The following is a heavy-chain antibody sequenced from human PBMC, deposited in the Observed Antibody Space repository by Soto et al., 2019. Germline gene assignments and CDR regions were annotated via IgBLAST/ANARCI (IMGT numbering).Heavy chain of an antibody. V-gene: IGHV4-31*03. CDR2: IYYSGST. CDR1: GGSISSGGYY. CDR3: ARAPFMITFGGVIVNGNFDY. J-gene: IGHJ4*02. Sequence: SETLSLTCTVSGGSISSGGYYWSWIRQHPGKGLEWIGYIYYSGSTCYNPSLKSRVTISVDTSKNQFSLKLSSVTAADTAVYYCARAPFMITFGGVIVNGNFDYWGQGTLVTVS. D-gene: IGHD3-16*02.